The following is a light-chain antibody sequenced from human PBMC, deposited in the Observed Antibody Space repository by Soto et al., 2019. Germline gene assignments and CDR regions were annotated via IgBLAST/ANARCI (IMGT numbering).Light chain of an antibody. J-gene: IGLJ2*01. Sequence: QSVLTQPPSVSAAPGQKVTISCSGSSSNIGNYYVCWYQHLPGTAPKFLIYENDKRPSGIPDRFSGSKSGTSATLDITGLQTGDESDYYCAAWDGNLRAVVFGGGTKVTVL. CDR2: END. CDR1: SSNIGNYY. V-gene: IGLV1-51*02. CDR3: AAWDGNLRAVV.